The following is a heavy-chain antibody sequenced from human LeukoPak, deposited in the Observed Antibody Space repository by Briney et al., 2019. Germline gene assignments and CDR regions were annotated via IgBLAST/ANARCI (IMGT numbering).Heavy chain of an antibody. CDR1: GSTFSNAW. J-gene: IGHJ4*02. Sequence: GGSLRLSCAASGSTFSNAWMTWVRQAPGKGLEWVGRIKTITAGGTTDYAAPVKGRFTISRDDSKNTLYLQMNSLKTEDTAVYYCATRGTHTSGWDWGQGTLVTVSS. CDR3: ATRGTHTSGWD. D-gene: IGHD6-19*01. CDR2: IKTITAGGTT. V-gene: IGHV3-15*01.